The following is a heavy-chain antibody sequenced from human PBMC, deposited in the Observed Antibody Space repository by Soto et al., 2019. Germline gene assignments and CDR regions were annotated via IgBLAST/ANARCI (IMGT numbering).Heavy chain of an antibody. CDR2: INSGGTST. V-gene: IGHV3-74*01. CDR1: GFTFSSSW. Sequence: GGSLRLSCAASGFTFSSSWMHWVRQAPGKGLVWVSRINSGGTSTSYADSVKGRFTISRDNAKNTLYLQMNSLRAEDTAVYYCARSSNYYYYGMDVWGQGTTVTVSS. CDR3: ARSSNYYYYGMDV. J-gene: IGHJ6*02.